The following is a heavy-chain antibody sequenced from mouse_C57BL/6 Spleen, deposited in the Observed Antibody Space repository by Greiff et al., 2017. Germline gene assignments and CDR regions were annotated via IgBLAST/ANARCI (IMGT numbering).Heavy chain of an antibody. CDR1: GFSLTSYG. V-gene: IGHV2-5*01. J-gene: IGHJ4*01. Sequence: VQLQESGPGLVQPSQSLSITCTVSGFSLTSYGVHWVRQSPGKGLEWLGVIWRGGSTDYNAAFMSRLSITKDNSKSQVFFKMNSLQADDTAIYYCAKKGQLGRGAMDYWGQGTSVTVSS. CDR2: IWRGGST. CDR3: AKKGQLGRGAMDY. D-gene: IGHD4-1*02.